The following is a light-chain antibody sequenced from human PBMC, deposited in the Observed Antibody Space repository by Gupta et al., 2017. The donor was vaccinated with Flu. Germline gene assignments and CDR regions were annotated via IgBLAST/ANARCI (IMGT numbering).Light chain of an antibody. CDR3: QVWDNSDHPSV. CDR1: NIGGKS. Sequence: SSVLTQPPSVSVAPGQTARITCEGNNIGGKSVHWYQQKSGPAPVLVVYDDSDRPAGIPERFSGSNSGNTATLTISRVEAGDEADYYCQVWDNSDHPSVFGTGTKVIVL. CDR2: DDS. V-gene: IGLV3-21*02. J-gene: IGLJ1*01.